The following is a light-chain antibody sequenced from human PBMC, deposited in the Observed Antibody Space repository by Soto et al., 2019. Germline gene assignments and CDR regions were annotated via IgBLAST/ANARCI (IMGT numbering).Light chain of an antibody. CDR1: QSINSY. CDR2: GAS. Sequence: DMQMTECPYSLAASVAFKVNITCRASQSINSYLSWYQQKPGKAPKVLIFGASTLQSGVPSRFSGSGSGTDFTLTISSLQPEDFATYYCLQSNKTPLTFGGGTKVDIK. J-gene: IGKJ4*01. V-gene: IGKV1-39*01. CDR3: LQSNKTPLT.